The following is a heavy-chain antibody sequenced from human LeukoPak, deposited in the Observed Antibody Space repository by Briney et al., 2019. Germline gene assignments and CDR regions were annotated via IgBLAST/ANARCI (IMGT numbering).Heavy chain of an antibody. Sequence: SETLSLTCSVSGGSISSGGYYWSWIRQHPGKGLEWIGYIYYSGSTYYNPSLKSRVTISVDTSKNQFSLKLSSVTAADTAVYYCARGGGRHCSSTSCYYFDYWGQGTLVTVSS. J-gene: IGHJ4*02. D-gene: IGHD2-2*01. CDR2: IYYSGST. CDR1: GGSISSGGYY. V-gene: IGHV4-30-4*08. CDR3: ARGGGRHCSSTSCYYFDY.